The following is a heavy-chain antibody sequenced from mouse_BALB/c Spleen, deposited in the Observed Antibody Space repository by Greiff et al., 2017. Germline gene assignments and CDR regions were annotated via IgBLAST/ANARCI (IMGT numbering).Heavy chain of an antibody. CDR1: GYTFTSYT. Sequence: VQLVESAAELARPGASVKMSCKASGYTFTSYTMHWVKQRPGQGLEWIGYINPSSGYTEYNQKFKDKTTLTADKSSSTAYMQLSSLTSEDSAVYYCASYGNYDGFDYWGQGTTLTVSS. D-gene: IGHD2-1*01. J-gene: IGHJ2*01. CDR3: ASYGNYDGFDY. V-gene: IGHV1-4*02. CDR2: INPSSGYT.